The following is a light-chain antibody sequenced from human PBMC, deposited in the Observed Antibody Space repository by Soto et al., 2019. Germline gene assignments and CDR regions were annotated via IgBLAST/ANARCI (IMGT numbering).Light chain of an antibody. Sequence: EILVTQSPSIVSLSPGERATLSCRASQSVNNFFAWYQQIPGQAPRLLIYDASYRAPGIPARFSGSGSGTDFTLTISSLEAEDSALYYSQQRARWLAPFGPG. V-gene: IGKV3-11*01. CDR1: QSVNNF. CDR3: QQRARWLAP. J-gene: IGKJ3*01. CDR2: DAS.